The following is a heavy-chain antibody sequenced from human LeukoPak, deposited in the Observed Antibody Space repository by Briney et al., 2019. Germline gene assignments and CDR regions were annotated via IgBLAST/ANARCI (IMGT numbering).Heavy chain of an antibody. J-gene: IGHJ4*02. CDR2: IRPTGTNT. Sequence: GGSLRLSCAASGFPFNTYAMSWVRQAPGKGLEYISVIRPTGTNTYYASSVKGRFTISRDDSRTMVYLQMSSLRAEDTAIYYCAKLAFYETSAPLRDIDFWGQGTLVTVS. V-gene: IGHV3-23*01. CDR3: AKLAFYETSAPLRDIDF. D-gene: IGHD1-14*01. CDR1: GFPFNTYA.